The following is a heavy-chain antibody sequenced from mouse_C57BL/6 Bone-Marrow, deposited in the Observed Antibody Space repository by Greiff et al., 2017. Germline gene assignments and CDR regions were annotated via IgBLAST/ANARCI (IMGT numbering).Heavy chain of an antibody. J-gene: IGHJ4*01. D-gene: IGHD1-1*01. Sequence: QVQLQQSGAELVRPGASVKLSCKASGYTFTDYYINWVKQRPGQGLEWIARIYPGSGNTYYNEKFKGKATLTAEKSSSTAYMQLSSLTSEDSAVYFCARAITTVSAMDYWGQGTSVTVSS. V-gene: IGHV1-76*01. CDR3: ARAITTVSAMDY. CDR1: GYTFTDYY. CDR2: IYPGSGNT.